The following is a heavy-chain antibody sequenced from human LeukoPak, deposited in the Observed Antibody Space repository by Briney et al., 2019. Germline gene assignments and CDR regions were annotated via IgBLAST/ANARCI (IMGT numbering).Heavy chain of an antibody. CDR1: GFTFSSYG. D-gene: IGHD3-22*01. J-gene: IGHJ6*03. CDR2: IRYDGSNK. CDR3: AKDRDSSGYYYYYYMDV. V-gene: IGHV3-30*02. Sequence: GGSLRLSCAASGFTFSSYGMHWVRQAPGKGLEWVAFIRYDGSNKYYADSVKGRFTISRVNSKNTLYLQMNSLRAEDTAVYYCAKDRDSSGYYYYYYMDVWGKGTTVTVSS.